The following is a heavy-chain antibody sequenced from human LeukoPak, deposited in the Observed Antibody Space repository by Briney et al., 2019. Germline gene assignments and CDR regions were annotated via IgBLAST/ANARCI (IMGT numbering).Heavy chain of an antibody. V-gene: IGHV4-34*01. Sequence: SETLSLTCAVYGGSFSGYYWSWIRQPPGKGLEWIGEINHSGSTNYNPSLKSRVTISVDTSKNQFSLKLNSVTAADTAVYYCAGIPVLIAAAGIIDYWGQGTLVTVSS. CDR2: INHSGST. CDR3: AGIPVLIAAAGIIDY. CDR1: GGSFSGYY. J-gene: IGHJ4*02. D-gene: IGHD6-13*01.